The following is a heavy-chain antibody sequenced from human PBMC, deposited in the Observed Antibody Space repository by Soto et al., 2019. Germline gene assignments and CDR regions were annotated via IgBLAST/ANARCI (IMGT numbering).Heavy chain of an antibody. D-gene: IGHD1-26*01. CDR3: AKDEGGNYSPPFDY. CDR1: GYSFTSYG. Sequence: ASVKVSCKASGYSFTSYGISWVRQAPGQGLEWMGWISGYNGNTNYAQNLQGRVTITTDTSTSTAYMELRSLRSDDTAMYYCAKDEGGNYSPPFDYWGQGTLVTVSS. J-gene: IGHJ4*02. CDR2: ISGYNGNT. V-gene: IGHV1-18*01.